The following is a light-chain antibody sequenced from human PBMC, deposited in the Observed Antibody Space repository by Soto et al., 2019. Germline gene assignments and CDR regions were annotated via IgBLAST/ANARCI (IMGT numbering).Light chain of an antibody. J-gene: IGKJ4*01. CDR1: QSVRSY. CDR3: QQRSNWPTT. CDR2: DAS. V-gene: IGKV3-11*01. Sequence: EIVLTQSPATLSLSPGERATLSCRASQSVRSYLAWYQQKPGQAPRLLIYDASNRATGIPARFSGSGSGTDFTLTISSLEPVDFAVYYCQQRSNWPTTFGGGTKVEI.